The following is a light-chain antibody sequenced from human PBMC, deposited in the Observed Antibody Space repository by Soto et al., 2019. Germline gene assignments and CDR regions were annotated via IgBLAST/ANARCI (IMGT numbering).Light chain of an antibody. V-gene: IGKV1-39*01. CDR1: QNMSTY. J-gene: IGKJ4*01. Sequence: DIQMTQSPSSLSASVGDRVTITCRASQNMSTYLNWYQQRPGKAPNLLIYAASSLQSGVPSRFSGSGSGTDFTLTITSLQPEDFSAYYCQQSYTDPFTFGGGTKVEIK. CDR2: AAS. CDR3: QQSYTDPFT.